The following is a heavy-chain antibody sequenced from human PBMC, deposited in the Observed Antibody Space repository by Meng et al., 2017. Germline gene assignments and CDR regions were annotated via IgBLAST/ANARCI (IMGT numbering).Heavy chain of an antibody. J-gene: IGHJ4*02. Sequence: GESLKISCAASGFTFSSYAMSWVRQAPGKGLEWVSAISGSGGSTYYADSVKGRFNISRDNSKNTLYLQMNSLRAEDTAVYYCAKDPRPLSDSSGYYVDYWGQGTLVTVSS. D-gene: IGHD3-22*01. CDR3: AKDPRPLSDSSGYYVDY. CDR2: ISGSGGST. V-gene: IGHV3-23*01. CDR1: GFTFSSYA.